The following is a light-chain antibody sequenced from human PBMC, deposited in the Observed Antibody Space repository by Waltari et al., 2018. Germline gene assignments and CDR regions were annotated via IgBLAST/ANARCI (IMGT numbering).Light chain of an antibody. CDR3: SSLTSSSTYV. J-gene: IGLJ1*01. CDR2: EVS. V-gene: IGLV2-14*01. CDR1: SSDMGTFNH. Sequence: QSALTQPASVSGSPGQSLTISCPGTSSDMGTFNHVSWYQQHPGKAPKLMIFEVSNRPSGVSNRFSAAKSGNTASLTISGLQAEDEADYYCSSLTSSSTYVFGTGTKVTVL.